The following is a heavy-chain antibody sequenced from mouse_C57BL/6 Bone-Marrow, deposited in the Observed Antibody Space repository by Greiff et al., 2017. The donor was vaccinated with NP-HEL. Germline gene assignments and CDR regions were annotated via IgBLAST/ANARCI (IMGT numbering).Heavy chain of an antibody. J-gene: IGHJ4*01. Sequence: QVQLQQPGAELFPPGASVKMSCKASGYTFTSYCITWVKQRPGHGLSRIPPIYPGSGSTNYNDGCKSKATLTVDTSSSTAYMQLSSLTSEDSAVYYCACYYGSSSYAMDYWAQRTSVTVSS. CDR1: GYTFTSYC. D-gene: IGHD1-1*01. CDR2: IYPGSGST. CDR3: ACYYGSSSYAMDY. V-gene: IGHV1-55*01.